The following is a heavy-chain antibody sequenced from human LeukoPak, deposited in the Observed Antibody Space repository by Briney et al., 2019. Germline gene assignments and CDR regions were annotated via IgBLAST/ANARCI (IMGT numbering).Heavy chain of an antibody. V-gene: IGHV1-18*01. D-gene: IGHD4-23*01. Sequence: GASVKVSRKTSGYTFTTNGISWVRQAPGQGLEWMGWISANSGNTNYAQKYQGRVTMTTDTSASTVYMELRSLRSDDTAVYYCARDRWYTFDNWGQGTLITVSS. CDR1: GYTFTTNG. J-gene: IGHJ4*02. CDR2: ISANSGNT. CDR3: ARDRWYTFDN.